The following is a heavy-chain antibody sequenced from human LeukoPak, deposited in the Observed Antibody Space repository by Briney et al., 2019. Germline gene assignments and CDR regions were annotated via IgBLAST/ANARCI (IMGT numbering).Heavy chain of an antibody. J-gene: IGHJ4*02. V-gene: IGHV3-23*01. CDR1: GFTFSNYA. D-gene: IGHD3-9*01. CDR3: ARARYFDWLLFDY. CDR2: ISGSGDST. Sequence: GGSLRLSCAASGFTFSNYAMRWVRQAPGKGLEWVSGISGSGDSTYYAGSVKGRFTISRDNSKNTLYLQMNSLRAEDTAVYYCARARYFDWLLFDYWGQGTLVTVSS.